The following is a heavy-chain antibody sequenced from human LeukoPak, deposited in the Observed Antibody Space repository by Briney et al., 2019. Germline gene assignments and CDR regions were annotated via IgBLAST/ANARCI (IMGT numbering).Heavy chain of an antibody. J-gene: IGHJ5*02. V-gene: IGHV1-2*02. CDR1: GYTFTGYY. Sequence: ASVKVSCKASGYTFTGYYMHWVRQAPGQGLEWMGWINPNSGGTNYAQKFQGRVTMTRDTSISTAYMELSRLRSDDTAVYYCARGKMVYATNNWFDPWGQGTLVTVSS. CDR2: INPNSGGT. CDR3: ARGKMVYATNNWFDP. D-gene: IGHD2-8*01.